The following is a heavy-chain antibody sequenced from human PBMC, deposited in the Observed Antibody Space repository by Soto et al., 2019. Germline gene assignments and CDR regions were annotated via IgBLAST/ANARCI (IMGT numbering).Heavy chain of an antibody. J-gene: IGHJ4*02. V-gene: IGHV3-21*01. CDR1: GFSFSSYS. Sequence: GGSLRLSCSASGFSFSSYSMNWFRQAPGKGLEWVSSISSSSSYIYYADSVKGRFTISRDNAKNSLYLQMDTLRAEDTAVYYCARDVRQLVDYWGQGTLVTVSS. CDR3: ARDVRQLVDY. CDR2: ISSSSSYI. D-gene: IGHD6-6*01.